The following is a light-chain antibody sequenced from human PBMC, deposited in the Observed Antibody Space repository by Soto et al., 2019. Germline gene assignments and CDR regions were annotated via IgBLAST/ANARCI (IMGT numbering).Light chain of an antibody. CDR1: QGIRND. V-gene: IGKV1-39*01. J-gene: IGKJ4*01. CDR2: AAS. CDR3: QQSYTAPLT. Sequence: DLQMTQSPSSQSASVGDRVTITCRASQGIRNDLGWYQQKPGKAPNLLIFAASTLQSGVPSRFSGSGSGTDFTLTIRSLQPEDFATYYCQQSYTAPLTFGGGTKVDIK.